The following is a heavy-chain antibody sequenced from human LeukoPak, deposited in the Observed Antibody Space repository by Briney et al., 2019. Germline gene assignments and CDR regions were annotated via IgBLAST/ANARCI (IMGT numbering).Heavy chain of an antibody. CDR3: ARSDPYYYDSSDYYYYYGMDV. CDR2: MFHSGST. V-gene: IGHV4-59*01. J-gene: IGHJ6*02. CDR1: GGSISRYY. Sequence: PSETLSLTCTVSGGSISRYYWSWIRQPPGKGLEWIGYMFHSGSTNYNPSLKSRVTMSVDTSKNRFSLKLNSVTAADTAVYYCARSDPYYYDSSDYYYYYGMDVWGQGTTVTASS. D-gene: IGHD3-22*01.